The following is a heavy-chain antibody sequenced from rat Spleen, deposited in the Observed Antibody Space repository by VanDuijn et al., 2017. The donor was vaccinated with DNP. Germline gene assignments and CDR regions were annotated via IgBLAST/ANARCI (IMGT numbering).Heavy chain of an antibody. CDR1: GFTFSDYY. CDR3: TTADF. J-gene: IGHJ2*01. CDR2: ISYDGNST. V-gene: IGHV5-20*01. Sequence: EVQLVESGGGLVQPGRSLKLSCVASGFTFSDYYMAWVRQAPTKGLEWVAAISYDGNSTYYRDSVKGRFTISRENTQSSLDLQMDSLRSEDTATYYCTTADFWGQGVMVTVSS.